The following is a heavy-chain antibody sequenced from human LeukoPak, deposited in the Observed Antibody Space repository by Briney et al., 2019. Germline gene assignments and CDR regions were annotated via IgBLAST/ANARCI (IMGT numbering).Heavy chain of an antibody. CDR3: ARDPSIYDILTGYQPPYFDY. J-gene: IGHJ4*02. V-gene: IGHV3-74*01. D-gene: IGHD3-9*01. CDR2: INSDGSST. Sequence: PGGSLRLSCAASGFTFSDYYMSWIRQAPGKGLVWVSRINSDGSSTSYADSVKGRFTISRDNAKNTLYLQMNSLRAEDTAVYYCARDPSIYDILTGYQPPYFDYWGQGTLVTVSS. CDR1: GFTFSDYY.